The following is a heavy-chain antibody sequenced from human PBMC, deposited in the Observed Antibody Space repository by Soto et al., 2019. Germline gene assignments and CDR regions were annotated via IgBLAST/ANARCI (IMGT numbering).Heavy chain of an antibody. J-gene: IGHJ4*02. CDR2: IIPIFGTA. Sequence: SVKVSCKASGGTFSSYAISWVRQAPGQGLEWMGGIIPIFGTANYAQKFQGRVTITADESTSTAYMELSSLRSEDTAIYYCASSYGSGYRAFDYWGQGALVTVSS. D-gene: IGHD3-10*01. CDR3: ASSYGSGYRAFDY. V-gene: IGHV1-69*13. CDR1: GGTFSSYA.